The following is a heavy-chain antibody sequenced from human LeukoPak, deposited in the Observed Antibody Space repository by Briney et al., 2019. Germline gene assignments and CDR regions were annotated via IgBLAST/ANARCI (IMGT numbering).Heavy chain of an antibody. V-gene: IGHV3-23*01. CDR2: ISGSGGST. CDR1: GFTFSSYA. Sequence: GGSLRLSCAASGFTFSSYAMSWVRQAPGKGLEWVSAISGSGGSTYYADSVKGRFTISRDNSKNTLYLQMNSLRAEDTAVYYCAKDQDYYDSGGYYYELIAYWGREPWSPSPQ. CDR3: AKDQDYYDSGGYYYELIAY. J-gene: IGHJ4*02. D-gene: IGHD3-22*01.